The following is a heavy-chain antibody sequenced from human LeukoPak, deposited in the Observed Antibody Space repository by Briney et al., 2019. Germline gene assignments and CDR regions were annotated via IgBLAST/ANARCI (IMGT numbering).Heavy chain of an antibody. CDR3: VSFYETY. J-gene: IGHJ4*02. Sequence: PGGSLRLSCAASGNYWMHWVRQAPGKGLVWVSHINSDGSWTSYADSVKGRFTISKDNAENTVYLQMNNLRAEDTAVYYCVSFYETYWGRGTLVTVS. CDR2: INSDGSWT. D-gene: IGHD2-2*01. CDR1: GNYW. V-gene: IGHV3-74*01.